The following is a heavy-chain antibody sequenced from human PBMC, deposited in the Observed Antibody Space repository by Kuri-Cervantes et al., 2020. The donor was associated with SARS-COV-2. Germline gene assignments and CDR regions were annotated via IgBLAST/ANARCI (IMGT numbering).Heavy chain of an antibody. J-gene: IGHJ5*02. D-gene: IGHD3-9*01. CDR2: FYPGDSET. Sequence: KVSCKGSGYSFTSYWIGWVRQMPGKGLEWMGIFYPGDSETRYSPSFQGQIPTSADKSTSPAYLQWTSLKASDTAMYYCARGSYSYNTLTAYHPKWFDPWGPGNPGHRLL. V-gene: IGHV5-51*01. CDR3: ARGSYSYNTLTAYHPKWFDP. CDR1: GYSFTSYW.